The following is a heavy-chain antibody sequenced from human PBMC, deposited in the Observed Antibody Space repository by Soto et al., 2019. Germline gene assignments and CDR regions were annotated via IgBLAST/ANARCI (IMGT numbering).Heavy chain of an antibody. CDR3: ARVPDR. J-gene: IGHJ5*02. V-gene: IGHV4-34*01. D-gene: IGHD2-2*01. Sequence: PSETLSLTCAVHGGSFSGYYWDWIRQPPGRGLEWIGEVNHGGTSTYYNPSLKSRVTISVDTSKNQFSLKLSSVTAADTAVYYCARVPDRWGQGTLVTVSS. CDR2: VNHGGTST. CDR1: GGSFSGYY.